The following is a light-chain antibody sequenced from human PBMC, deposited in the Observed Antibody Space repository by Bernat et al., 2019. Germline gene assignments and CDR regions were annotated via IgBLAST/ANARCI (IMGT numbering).Light chain of an antibody. Sequence: DIQMTQSPSTLSASVGDRVTITCRASQSISSWLAWYQQKPGKAPKLLIYKASSLESGVPSRFSGSGSGTEFTLTISSLQPDDFATYYCQQYNSYPLIFGEGAKLEIK. CDR3: QQYNSYPLI. CDR2: KAS. J-gene: IGKJ4*01. V-gene: IGKV1-5*03. CDR1: QSISSW.